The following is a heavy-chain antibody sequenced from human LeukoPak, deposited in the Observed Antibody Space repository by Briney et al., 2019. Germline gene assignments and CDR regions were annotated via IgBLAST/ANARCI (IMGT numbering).Heavy chain of an antibody. CDR1: GGSFSGYY. V-gene: IGHV4-34*01. J-gene: IGHJ3*02. D-gene: IGHD2-15*01. Sequence: SETLSLTCAVYGGSFSGYYWSWIRQPPGKGLEWIGEIKHSGSTNYNPSLKSRVTISVDTSKNQFSLKLSSVTAADTAVYYCASEFYCSGGSCRLDAAFDIWGQGTMVTVSS. CDR3: ASEFYCSGGSCRLDAAFDI. CDR2: IKHSGST.